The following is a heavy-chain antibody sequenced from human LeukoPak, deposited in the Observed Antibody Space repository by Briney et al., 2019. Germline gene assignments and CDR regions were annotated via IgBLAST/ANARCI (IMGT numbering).Heavy chain of an antibody. CDR3: ARRLVDSNDGYDV. D-gene: IGHD5-24*01. CDR2: INPNSAAT. J-gene: IGHJ3*01. CDR1: GYIFTGYY. V-gene: IGHV1-2*02. Sequence: GASVKVFCKASGYIFTGYYMHWARQAPGQGLEWLGWINPNSAATSYAQIFQDRVTMTRDTSTSTASMELSSLRSDDTAVYYCARRLVDSNDGYDVWGQGTVVTVSS.